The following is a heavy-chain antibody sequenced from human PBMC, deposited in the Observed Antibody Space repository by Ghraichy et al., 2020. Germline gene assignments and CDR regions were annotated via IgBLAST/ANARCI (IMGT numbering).Heavy chain of an antibody. J-gene: IGHJ6*02. CDR1: GGSFSGYY. V-gene: IGHV4-34*01. D-gene: IGHD2-15*01. CDR3: ARADIVVVVAATETTGYYGMDV. Sequence: GSLRLSCAVYGGSFSGYYWSWIRQPPGKGLEWIGEINHSGSTNYNPSLKSRVTISVDTSKNQFSLKLTSVTAADTAVYYCARADIVVVVAATETTGYYGMDVWGQGTTVTVSS. CDR2: INHSGST.